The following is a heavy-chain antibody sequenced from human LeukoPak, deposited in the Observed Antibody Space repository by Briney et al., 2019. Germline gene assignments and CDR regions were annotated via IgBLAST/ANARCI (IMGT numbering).Heavy chain of an antibody. CDR2: IRFDGTNQ. Sequence: PGGSLRLSCAASGFTFSSYGMHWVRQAPGKGLEWVTFIRFDGTNQYYADSVKGRFSISRDNSKNTLYLQMNSLSAEDTAVYYCAKDANTGWSYFDYWGQGNLVTVSS. CDR3: AKDANTGWSYFDY. V-gene: IGHV3-30*02. D-gene: IGHD6-19*01. J-gene: IGHJ4*02. CDR1: GFTFSSYG.